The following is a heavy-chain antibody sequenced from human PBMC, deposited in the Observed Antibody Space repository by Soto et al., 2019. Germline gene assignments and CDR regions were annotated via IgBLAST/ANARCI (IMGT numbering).Heavy chain of an antibody. CDR3: VRWPYDYGDYVQPGDRSQLDY. Sequence: SETLSLTCAVYGGSFSGYYWSWIRQPPGKGLEWIGEINHSGSTNYNPSLKSRVTISVDTSKNQFSLNLSAVTASDTAVYYCVRWPYDYGDYVQPGDRSQLDYWGQGTLVTVSS. CDR2: INHSGST. CDR1: GGSFSGYY. V-gene: IGHV4-34*01. J-gene: IGHJ4*02. D-gene: IGHD4-17*01.